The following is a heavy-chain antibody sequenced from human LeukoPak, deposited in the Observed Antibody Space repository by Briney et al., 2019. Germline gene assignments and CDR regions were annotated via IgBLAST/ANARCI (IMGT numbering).Heavy chain of an antibody. CDR3: ASVLMVYATIDY. CDR2: ISSSGSTI. Sequence: PGGSLRLSCAASGFTFSDYYMSWIRQAPGKGLEWVSYISSSGSTIYYADSVKGRFTISRDNAKNSLYLQMNSLRAEDTAVYYCASVLMVYATIDYWGQGTLVTVSS. V-gene: IGHV3-11*04. J-gene: IGHJ4*02. CDR1: GFTFSDYY. D-gene: IGHD2-8*01.